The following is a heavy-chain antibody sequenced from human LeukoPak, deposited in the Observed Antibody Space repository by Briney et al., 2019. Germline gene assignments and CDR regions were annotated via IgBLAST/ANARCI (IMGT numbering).Heavy chain of an antibody. CDR2: ISSSSSTI. V-gene: IGHV3-48*01. CDR1: GFTFSSYS. J-gene: IGHJ4*02. CDR3: AKRIAGDY. D-gene: IGHD6-13*01. Sequence: GGSLRLSCAASGFTFSSYSMNWVRQAPGKGLEWVSYISSSSSTIYYADSVKGRFTISRDNSKNTLSLQMNSLRAEDTAVYYCAKRIAGDYWGQGTLVTVSS.